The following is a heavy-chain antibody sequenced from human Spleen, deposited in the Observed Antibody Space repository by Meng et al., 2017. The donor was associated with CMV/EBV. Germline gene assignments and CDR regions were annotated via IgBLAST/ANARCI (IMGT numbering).Heavy chain of an antibody. J-gene: IGHJ6*02. CDR2: LNHSGST. CDR1: GGSFSGYY. Sequence: SETLSLTCAVYGGSFSGYYWSWIRQPPGKGLEWIGELNHSGSTNYNPSLKSRVTISVDRSKNQFSLKLSSVTAADTAVYYCARLRRAAAGTRGSYYYYGMDVWGQGTTVTVSS. V-gene: IGHV4-34*01. CDR3: ARLRRAAAGTRGSYYYYGMDV. D-gene: IGHD6-13*01.